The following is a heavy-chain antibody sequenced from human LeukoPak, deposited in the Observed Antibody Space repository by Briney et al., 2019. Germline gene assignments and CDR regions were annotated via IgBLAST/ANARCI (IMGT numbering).Heavy chain of an antibody. D-gene: IGHD6-6*01. CDR2: MNPNSGNT. CDR1: GYTFTSYY. CDR3: ARDPTLYSSLGDY. J-gene: IGHJ4*02. V-gene: IGHV1-8*02. Sequence: ASVKVSCKASGYTFTSYYMHWVRQAPGQGLEWMGWMNPNSGNTGYAQKFQGRVTMTRNTSISTAYMELSSLRSEDTAVYYCARDPTLYSSLGDYWGQGTLVTVSS.